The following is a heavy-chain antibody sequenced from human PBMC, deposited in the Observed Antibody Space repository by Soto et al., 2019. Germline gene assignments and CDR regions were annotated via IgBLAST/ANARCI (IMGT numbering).Heavy chain of an antibody. V-gene: IGHV4-34*01. CDR3: ARHGGYFFDY. J-gene: IGHJ4*02. D-gene: IGHD3-16*01. Sequence: QVQLQQWGAGLLKPSETLSLTCAVYSGSFSGHYRSWIRQPQGKDLEWIGEIYHGLSIVYNPSLKSRVTISGDSSKNQYSLKLTSVTAADTAVYYCARHGGYFFDYWGQGTLVTVSA. CDR1: SGSFSGHY. CDR2: IYHGLSI.